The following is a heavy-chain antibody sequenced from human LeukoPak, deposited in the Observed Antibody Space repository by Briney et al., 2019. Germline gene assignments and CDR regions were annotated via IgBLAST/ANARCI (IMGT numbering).Heavy chain of an antibody. Sequence: ASVKVSCKASGYTFTSYDINWVRQATGQGLEWMGWMNPNSGNTGYAQKFQGRVTMTRNTSISTAYMELSSLRSEDTAVYYCARGEAPIEKDYYGSGRPYYYYGMDVWGQGTTVTVSS. CDR3: ARGEAPIEKDYYGSGRPYYYYGMDV. CDR2: MNPNSGNT. CDR1: GYTFTSYD. J-gene: IGHJ6*02. V-gene: IGHV1-8*01. D-gene: IGHD3-10*01.